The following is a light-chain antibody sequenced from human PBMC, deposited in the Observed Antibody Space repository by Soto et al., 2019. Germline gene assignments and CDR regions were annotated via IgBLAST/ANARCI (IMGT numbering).Light chain of an antibody. Sequence: QSVLTQPPSASGTPGQGVTVSCSGSSSNIASNSVNWYQQLPGTAPKLLIYSNNQRPSGVPDRFSGSKSGTSASLAISGLQSEDEADYYCAVWDDSLNGVIFGGGTKLTVL. CDR2: SNN. V-gene: IGLV1-44*01. J-gene: IGLJ2*01. CDR3: AVWDDSLNGVI. CDR1: SSNIASNS.